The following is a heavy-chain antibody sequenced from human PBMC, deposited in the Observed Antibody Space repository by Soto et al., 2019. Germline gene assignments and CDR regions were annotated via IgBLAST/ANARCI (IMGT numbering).Heavy chain of an antibody. CDR2: ISSSTSTT. CDR1: GFTFSSYS. V-gene: IGHV3-48*01. CDR3: ARDAYGDYLFDY. J-gene: IGHJ4*02. D-gene: IGHD4-17*01. Sequence: GGSLRLSCAASGFTFSSYSMNWVRQAPGKGLEWISYISSSTSTTYHADSVKGRFTISRDNANNSLYLQMNSLRAEDTAVYYCARDAYGDYLFDYWGQGTLVTVSS.